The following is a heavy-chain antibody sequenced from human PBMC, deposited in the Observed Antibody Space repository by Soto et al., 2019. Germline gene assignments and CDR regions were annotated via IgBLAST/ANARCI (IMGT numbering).Heavy chain of an antibody. CDR1: GFTFSNFA. V-gene: IGHV3-23*01. CDR3: AKEGGYSFGPGNYYGMDV. Sequence: PGGSLRLSCAASGFTFSNFAMSWVRQAPGKGLEWVSGIIGSGDSTYYADSVKGRFTISRDKSKTTLYLQMNSLRAEDTAMYYCAKEGGYSFGPGNYYGMDVWGQGTTVTVSS. D-gene: IGHD5-18*01. CDR2: IIGSGDST. J-gene: IGHJ6*02.